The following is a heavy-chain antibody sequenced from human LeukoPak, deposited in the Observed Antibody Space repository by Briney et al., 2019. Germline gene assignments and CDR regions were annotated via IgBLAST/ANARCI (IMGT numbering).Heavy chain of an antibody. V-gene: IGHV4-59*01. CDR2: IYYSGST. J-gene: IGHJ4*02. CDR3: ARHHYYGSGTFDY. CDR1: GGSISGYY. Sequence: PSETLSLTCTVSGGSISGYYWSWIRQPPGKGLEWIAYIYYSGSTNYNPSLRSRVTISVDTSKNQFSLKLSSVTAAETAVYYCARHHYYGSGTFDYWGQGTLVTVSS. D-gene: IGHD3-10*01.